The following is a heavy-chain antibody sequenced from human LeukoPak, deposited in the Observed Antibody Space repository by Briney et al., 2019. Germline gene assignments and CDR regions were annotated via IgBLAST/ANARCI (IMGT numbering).Heavy chain of an antibody. CDR2: IYHSGST. CDR1: GGSISSGGYS. D-gene: IGHD1-26*01. J-gene: IGHJ6*02. Sequence: SETLSLTCAVSGGSISSGGYSWSWIRQPPGKGLEWIGYIYHSGSTYYNPSLKSRVTISVDTSKNQFSLKLSSVTAADTAVYYCARDQPLHYYGMDVWGQGTTVTVSS. CDR3: ARDQPLHYYGMDV. V-gene: IGHV4-30-2*01.